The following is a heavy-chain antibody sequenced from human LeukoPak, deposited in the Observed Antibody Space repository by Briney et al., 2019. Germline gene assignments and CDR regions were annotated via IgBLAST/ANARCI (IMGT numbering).Heavy chain of an antibody. CDR3: ARDVAVAAAGMAYYHYMDV. J-gene: IGHJ6*03. V-gene: IGHV4-38-2*02. CDR1: GYSISSGYY. Sequence: SETLSLTCAVSGYSISSGYYRGWIRPPPGKGLEWIGSIYHSGSTYYNLSLKSRITISVDTPKNQFSLKLSSATAADTAVYYCARDVAVAAAGMAYYHYMDVWGKGPTVTVSS. D-gene: IGHD6-13*01. CDR2: IYHSGST.